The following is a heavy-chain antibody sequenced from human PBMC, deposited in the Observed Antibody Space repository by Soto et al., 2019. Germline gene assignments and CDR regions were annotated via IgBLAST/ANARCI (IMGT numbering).Heavy chain of an antibody. Sequence: EVQLVESGGGLVQPGGSLRLSCAASGFTFSSYSMNWVRQAPGKGLEWVSYISSSSSTIYYADSVKGRFTISRDNAKNSLYLQMNSLRDDDTAVYYCARGTSHPDYWGQGTLVTVSS. J-gene: IGHJ4*02. CDR3: ARGTSHPDY. CDR1: GFTFSSYS. D-gene: IGHD2-2*01. V-gene: IGHV3-48*02. CDR2: ISSSSSTI.